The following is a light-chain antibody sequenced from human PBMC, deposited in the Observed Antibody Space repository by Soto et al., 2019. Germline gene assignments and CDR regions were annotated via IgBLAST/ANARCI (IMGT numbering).Light chain of an antibody. V-gene: IGLV2-14*01. J-gene: IGLJ1*01. CDR2: DVS. CDR1: SSDISSYDY. CDR3: ASYSSSSTLDV. Sequence: QSALTQPASVSGSPGQSITISCTGTSSDISSYDYVSWYQQDSDKAPKLIIMDVSRRPSGVSDRFSGSKSGNMASLTISGLQAEDEADYYCASYSSSSTLDVFGTGTKVTVL.